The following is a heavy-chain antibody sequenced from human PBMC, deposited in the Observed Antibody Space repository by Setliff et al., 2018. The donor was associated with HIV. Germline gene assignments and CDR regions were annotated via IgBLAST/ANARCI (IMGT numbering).Heavy chain of an antibody. CDR1: GYTFTSSD. J-gene: IGHJ4*02. V-gene: IGHV1-8*02. D-gene: IGHD5-12*01. CDR2: MSPKSGNT. CDR3: ARGRDGYKPEPFDS. Sequence: ASVKVSCKASGYTFTSSDINWVRQAPGQGLEWMGWMSPKSGNTGYARKFQGRVSMTRNTPISTAYMELSSLISEDTAVYYCARGRDGYKPEPFDSWGQGTLVTVSS.